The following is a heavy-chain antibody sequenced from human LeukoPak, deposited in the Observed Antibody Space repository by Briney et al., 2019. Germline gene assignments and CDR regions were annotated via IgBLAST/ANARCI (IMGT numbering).Heavy chain of an antibody. Sequence: PSETLSLTCAVYGGSFSGYYWSWIRQPPGKGLEWIGYIYYSGSTNYNPSLKSRVTISVDTSKSQFSLKLSSVTAADTAVYYCARGGIVVPYSPWGQGTLVTVSS. CDR3: ARGGIVVPYSP. V-gene: IGHV4-59*01. CDR2: IYYSGST. J-gene: IGHJ5*02. D-gene: IGHD3-22*01. CDR1: GGSFSGYY.